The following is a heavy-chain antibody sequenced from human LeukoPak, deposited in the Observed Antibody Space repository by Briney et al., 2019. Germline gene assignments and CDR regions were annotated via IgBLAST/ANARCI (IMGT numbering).Heavy chain of an antibody. V-gene: IGHV3-30*02. Sequence: GGSLRLSCAASGFTFSRYGMHWVRQAPGKGLEWVAFMRYDGIDKYYADSVKGRFTISRDNSKNTLYLQMNSLRAEDTAVYYCANFGRAAAGLSNYWGQGTLVTVSS. D-gene: IGHD6-13*01. CDR3: ANFGRAAAGLSNY. CDR2: MRYDGIDK. CDR1: GFTFSRYG. J-gene: IGHJ4*02.